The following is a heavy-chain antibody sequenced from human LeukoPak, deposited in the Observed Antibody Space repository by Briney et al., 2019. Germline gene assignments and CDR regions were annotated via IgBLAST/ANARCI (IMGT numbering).Heavy chain of an antibody. CDR3: ARGGAVAGTGDY. CDR1: GFTFSSYW. J-gene: IGHJ4*02. CDR2: KSDGSST. Sequence: GGSLRLSCAASGFTFSSYWMHWVRQAPGKGLVWVSRKSDGSSTNYADSVKGRFTISRDNAKNTLYLQMNSLRAEDTAVYYCARGGAVAGTGDYWGQGTLVTVSS. D-gene: IGHD6-19*01. V-gene: IGHV3-74*01.